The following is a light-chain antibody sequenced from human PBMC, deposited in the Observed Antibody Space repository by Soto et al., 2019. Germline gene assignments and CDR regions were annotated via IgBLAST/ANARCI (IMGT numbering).Light chain of an antibody. Sequence: QSVLTQPPSVSGAPGQRVTISCAGTSSNIGAGYDIHWYQQFPGTAPKLLIYGSSNRPSGVPDRFSVSKSGTSASLAITGLQAEDEADYYCQSYDTSLSAYVFGTGTQLTVL. CDR3: QSYDTSLSAYV. CDR1: SSNIGAGYD. CDR2: GSS. J-gene: IGLJ1*01. V-gene: IGLV1-40*01.